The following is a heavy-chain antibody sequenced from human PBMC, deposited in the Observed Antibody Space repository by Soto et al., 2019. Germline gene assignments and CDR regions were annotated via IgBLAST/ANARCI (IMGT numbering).Heavy chain of an antibody. Sequence: ASVKVSCKASGYTFTSYDINWVRQATGQGLEWMGWMNPNSGNTGYAQKFQGRVTMTRNTSISTAYMELSSLRSEDTAVYYCAREGSWYYDYIWGSYRNNWFDPWGQGTLVTVSS. V-gene: IGHV1-8*01. CDR2: MNPNSGNT. D-gene: IGHD3-16*02. J-gene: IGHJ5*02. CDR1: GYTFTSYD. CDR3: AREGSWYYDYIWGSYRNNWFDP.